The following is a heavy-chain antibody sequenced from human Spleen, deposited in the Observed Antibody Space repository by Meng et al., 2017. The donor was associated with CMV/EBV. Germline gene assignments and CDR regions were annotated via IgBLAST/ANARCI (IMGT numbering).Heavy chain of an antibody. CDR2: IYYSGTT. V-gene: IGHV4-39*07. Sequence: AASISSSTYYWGWLRQPPGKGLEWIGTIYYSGTTSYNPSLKSRVTISVDTSKNQFSLSLRSVTVADTAVYYCARDWRDVVSSFYFNNWGRGTLVTVSS. D-gene: IGHD5/OR15-5a*01. CDR1: AASISSSTYY. J-gene: IGHJ4*02. CDR3: ARDWRDVVSSFYFNN.